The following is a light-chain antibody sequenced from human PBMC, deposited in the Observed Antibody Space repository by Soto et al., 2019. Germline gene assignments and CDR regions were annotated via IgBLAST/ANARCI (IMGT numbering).Light chain of an antibody. J-gene: IGKJ5*01. CDR2: KAS. V-gene: IGKV1-5*03. CDR1: ESISRW. CDR3: QQHNSFSIT. Sequence: DIQMTQSPSTLSASVGHRVTITCRASESISRWLALYQQKPGKAPKLLIYKASSLESGVPSRFSGSGSGTEFTLTINSLQADDFATYYCQQHNSFSITFGQGTRLEIK.